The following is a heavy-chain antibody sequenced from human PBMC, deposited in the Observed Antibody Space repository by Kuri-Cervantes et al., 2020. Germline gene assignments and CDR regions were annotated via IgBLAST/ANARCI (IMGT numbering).Heavy chain of an antibody. CDR2: IIPLLGIE. CDR3: ARDQGSIGYSQWFDP. J-gene: IGHJ5*02. D-gene: IGHD3-22*01. Sequence: SVKVSCKASGGTFDSYGFSWVRQAPGQGLEWMGGIIPLLGIENYAQKFQGRVTITADTSTKTAYMELSRLTSEDTAVYYCARDQGSIGYSQWFDPWGQGTLVTVSS. V-gene: IGHV1-69*10. CDR1: GGTFDSYG.